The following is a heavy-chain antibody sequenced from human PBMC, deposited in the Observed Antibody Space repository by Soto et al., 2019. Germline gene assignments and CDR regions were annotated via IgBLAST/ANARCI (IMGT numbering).Heavy chain of an antibody. V-gene: IGHV3-30-3*01. J-gene: IGHJ4*02. Sequence: PGGSLRLSCAASGFTFSYYAMHWVRQAPGKGLEWVTLISYDGTNKYYTDSVKGRFTISRDVFKNTMYLQMDSLRGEDTAIYYCAREATPGTGGHLDYWGQGTLVTVYS. CDR3: AREATPGTGGHLDY. CDR2: ISYDGTNK. D-gene: IGHD6-13*01. CDR1: GFTFSYYA.